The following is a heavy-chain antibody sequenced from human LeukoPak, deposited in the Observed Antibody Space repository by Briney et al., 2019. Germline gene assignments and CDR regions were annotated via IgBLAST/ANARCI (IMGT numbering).Heavy chain of an antibody. V-gene: IGHV6-1*01. J-gene: IGHJ5*02. D-gene: IGHD2-2*01. CDR1: GDSVSSNSVT. Sequence: SQTLSLTCAISGDSVSSNSVTWNWIRQSPSRGLEWLGRTYYRSTWYNDYAVSVRGRITVNPDTSKNQFSVHLNSETPEDTAVFYCARRLTQYDCFDPWGQGILVTVSS. CDR3: ARRLTQYDCFDP. CDR2: TYYRSTWYN.